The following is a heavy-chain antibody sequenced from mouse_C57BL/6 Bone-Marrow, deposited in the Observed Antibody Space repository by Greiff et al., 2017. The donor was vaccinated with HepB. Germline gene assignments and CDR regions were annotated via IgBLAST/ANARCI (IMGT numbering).Heavy chain of an antibody. D-gene: IGHD2-3*01. J-gene: IGHJ4*01. CDR1: GFNIKNPY. Sequence: VQLQQSVAELVRPGASVKLSCTASGFNIKNPYMHWVKQRPEQGLEWIGRIDPANGNTKYAPKFQGKATITADTSSNTAYLQLSSLTSEDTAIYYCARYDGNYGYAMDYWGQGTSVTVSS. CDR2: IDPANGNT. V-gene: IGHV14-3*01. CDR3: ARYDGNYGYAMDY.